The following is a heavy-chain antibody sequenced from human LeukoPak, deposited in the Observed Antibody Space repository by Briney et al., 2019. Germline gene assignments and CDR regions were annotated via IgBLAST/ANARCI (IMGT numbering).Heavy chain of an antibody. J-gene: IGHJ4*02. Sequence: ASVKVSCKASGGTFSSYAISWVRQAPGQGLEWMGGIIPIFGTANYAQMFQGRVTITADESTSTAYMELSSLRSEDTAVYYCARDQRWLQLGRGLDYWGQGTLVTVSS. CDR1: GGTFSSYA. D-gene: IGHD5-24*01. CDR2: IIPIFGTA. V-gene: IGHV1-69*01. CDR3: ARDQRWLQLGRGLDY.